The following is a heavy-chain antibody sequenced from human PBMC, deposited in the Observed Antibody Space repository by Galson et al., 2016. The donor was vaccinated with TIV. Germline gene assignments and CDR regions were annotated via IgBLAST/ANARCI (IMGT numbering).Heavy chain of an antibody. V-gene: IGHV3-74*01. J-gene: IGHJ6*02. CDR2: INGDGSST. Sequence: SLRLSCAASGFTFSNFWIHWVRQSPGKGPVWVSRINGDGSSTTYADSVKGRFTISRDNAENTLYLQMNSLRVDDTALYYCARAGDWLGVYGLDVWGQGTTVTVSS. D-gene: IGHD3/OR15-3a*01. CDR3: ARAGDWLGVYGLDV. CDR1: GFTFSNFW.